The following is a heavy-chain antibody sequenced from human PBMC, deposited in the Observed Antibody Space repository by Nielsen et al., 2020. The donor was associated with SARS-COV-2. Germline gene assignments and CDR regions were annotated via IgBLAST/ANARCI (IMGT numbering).Heavy chain of an antibody. J-gene: IGHJ4*03. V-gene: IGHV3-13*01. CDR1: GFTFSSYD. CDR3: ARGRWVVGATGVYFDY. D-gene: IGHD1-26*01. Sequence: GESLKISCAASGFTFSSYDMHWVRQATGKGLEWVSAIGTAGDTYYPGSVKGRFTISRENAKNSLYLQMNSLRAGDTAVYYCARGRWVVGATGVYFDYWGQGTVVTVSS. CDR2: IGTAGDT.